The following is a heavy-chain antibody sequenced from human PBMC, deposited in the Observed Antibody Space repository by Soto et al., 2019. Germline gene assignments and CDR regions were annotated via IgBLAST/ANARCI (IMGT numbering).Heavy chain of an antibody. CDR1: GGSISSGGYY. J-gene: IGHJ5*02. Sequence: QVQLQESGPGLVKPSQTLSLTCTVSGGSISSGGYYWSWIRQHPGKGLGWIGYIYYSGSTYYNPSFKSRITISVDTSKNQFTLKLSSVTAADTAVYYCARYGFGDLGGGWFDPRGQGTLVTVSS. V-gene: IGHV4-31*03. CDR3: ARYGFGDLGGGWFDP. D-gene: IGHD3-10*01. CDR2: IYYSGST.